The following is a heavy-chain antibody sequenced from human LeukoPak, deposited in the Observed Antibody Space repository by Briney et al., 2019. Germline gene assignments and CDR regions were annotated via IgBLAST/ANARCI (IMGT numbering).Heavy chain of an antibody. CDR2: IYHSGST. J-gene: IGHJ5*02. CDR1: GGSISSSNW. Sequence: SETLSLTCAVSGGSISSSNWWSWVRQPPGKGLEWIGEIYHSGSTNYNPSLKSRVTISVDKSKNQFSLKLSSVTAADTAVYYCASGGYSYGRWFDPWGQGTQVTVSS. V-gene: IGHV4-4*02. CDR3: ASGGYSYGRWFDP. D-gene: IGHD5-18*01.